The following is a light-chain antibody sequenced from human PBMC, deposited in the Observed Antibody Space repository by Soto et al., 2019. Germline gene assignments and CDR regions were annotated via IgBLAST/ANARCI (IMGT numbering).Light chain of an antibody. V-gene: IGKV1-5*01. CDR2: IAS. CDR3: QQYKSYSAT. J-gene: IGKJ1*01. Sequence: DIQMTQSPSTLSASVGDRVAITCRASQGISNYLAWYQQKPGKAPKLLIYIASTLQGGVPSRFSGSGSGTEFTLTISSLQPDDFATYYCQQYKSYSATFGQGTKVDIK. CDR1: QGISNY.